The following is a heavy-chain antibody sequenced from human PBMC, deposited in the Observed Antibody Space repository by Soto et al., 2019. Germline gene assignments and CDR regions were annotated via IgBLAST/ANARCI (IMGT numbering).Heavy chain of an antibody. D-gene: IGHD3-9*01. CDR2: IYYSGST. CDR3: ARAYYDILTGYYHLDY. J-gene: IGHJ4*02. Sequence: PSETLSLTCTVSGGSISSYYWNWIRQPPGKGLEWIGYIYYSGSTNYNPSLKSRVTISVDTSKNQFSLKLSSVTAADTAVYYCARAYYDILTGYYHLDYWGQGTLVTVSS. CDR1: GGSISSYY. V-gene: IGHV4-59*01.